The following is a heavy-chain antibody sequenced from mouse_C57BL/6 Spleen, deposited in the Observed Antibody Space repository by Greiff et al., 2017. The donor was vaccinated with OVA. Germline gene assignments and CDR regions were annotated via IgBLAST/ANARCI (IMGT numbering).Heavy chain of an antibody. Sequence: QVQLQQPGTELVKPGASVKLSCKASGYTFTSYWMHWVKQRPGQGLEWIGNINPSNGGTNYNEKFKSKATLTVDKSSSTAYMQLSSLTSEDSAVDYCARKEGITTVVEDYWGQGTTLTVSA. J-gene: IGHJ2*01. D-gene: IGHD1-1*01. CDR1: GYTFTSYW. V-gene: IGHV1-53*01. CDR2: INPSNGGT. CDR3: ARKEGITTVVEDY.